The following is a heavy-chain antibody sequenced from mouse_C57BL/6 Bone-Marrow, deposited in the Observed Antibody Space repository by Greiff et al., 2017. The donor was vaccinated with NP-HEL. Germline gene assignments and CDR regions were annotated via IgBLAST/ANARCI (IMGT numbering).Heavy chain of an antibody. J-gene: IGHJ4*01. CDR1: GYTFTNYW. D-gene: IGHD2-3*01. CDR3: ARWVYPLYAMDY. CDR2: IYPVGGYT. V-gene: IGHV1-63*01. Sequence: QVQLPQSGAELVRPGTSVKMSCKASGYTFTNYWIGWAKQRPGHGLEWIGDIYPVGGYTNYNEKFKGKATLTADKSSSTAYMQFRSLTSEDSAIYYCARWVYPLYAMDYWGQGTSVTVSS.